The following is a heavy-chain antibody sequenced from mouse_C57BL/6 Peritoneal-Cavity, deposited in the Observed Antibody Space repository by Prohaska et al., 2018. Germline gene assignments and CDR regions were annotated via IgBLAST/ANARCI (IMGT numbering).Heavy chain of an antibody. V-gene: IGHV1-72*01. CDR3: ARGGYYGSSSLAY. J-gene: IGHJ3*01. CDR2: IESNSGGT. Sequence: GKQRPGGGIEEIGRIESNSGGTKYNEKFKSKATLTVDKPSSTAYMQLSSLTSEDSAVYYCARGGYYGSSSLAYWGQGTLVTVS. D-gene: IGHD1-1*01.